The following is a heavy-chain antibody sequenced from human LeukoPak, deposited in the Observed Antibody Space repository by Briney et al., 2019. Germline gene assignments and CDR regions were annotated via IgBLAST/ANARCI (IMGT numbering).Heavy chain of an antibody. V-gene: IGHV6-1*01. CDR1: GDSVSSNSAA. J-gene: IGHJ5*02. D-gene: IGHD6-19*01. CDR3: ARDGSIAVAGTPDNWFDP. Sequence: SQTLSLTCAISGDSVSSNSAAWNWIRQSPSRGLEWLGRTYYRSKWYNDYAVSVKSRITINPDTSKNQFSLQLNSVTPEDTAVYYCARDGSIAVAGTPDNWFDPWGQGTLVTVSS. CDR2: TYYRSKWYN.